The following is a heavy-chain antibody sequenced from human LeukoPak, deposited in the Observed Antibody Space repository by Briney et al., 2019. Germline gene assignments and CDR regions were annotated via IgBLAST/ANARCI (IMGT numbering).Heavy chain of an antibody. CDR3: ARVLKGESGALGVDV. CDR1: GFTFSSYG. CDR2: IGGSGANT. Sequence: PGASPRLSCAASGFTFSSYGMTWVRQAPGKGLEWVSSIGGSGANTYYVGSVKGRFTISRDNSKNTVHLQMSSLRAEDTAVYHCARVLKGESGALGVDVWGQGTTVTVSS. V-gene: IGHV3-23*01. J-gene: IGHJ6*02. D-gene: IGHD1-26*01.